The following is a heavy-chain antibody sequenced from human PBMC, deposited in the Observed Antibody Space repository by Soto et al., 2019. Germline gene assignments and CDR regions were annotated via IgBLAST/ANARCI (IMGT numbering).Heavy chain of an antibody. V-gene: IGHV4-34*01. J-gene: IGHJ1*01. CDR3: ARGLHAIYVSTRIAAGEYFQH. Sequence: QVQLQQWGAGLLKPSETLSLTCAVYGGSFSGYYWSWIRQPPGKGLEWIGEINHSGSTNYNPSLKCLVPISVDPSKTHFPLKLSSVTSADTAAYYCARGLHAIYVSTRIAAGEYFQHWGQGTLVTVSS. CDR1: GGSFSGYY. D-gene: IGHD6-25*01. CDR2: INHSGST.